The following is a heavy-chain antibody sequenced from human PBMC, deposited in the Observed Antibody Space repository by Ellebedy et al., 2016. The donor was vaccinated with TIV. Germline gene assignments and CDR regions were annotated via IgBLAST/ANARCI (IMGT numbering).Heavy chain of an antibody. CDR3: ARSGSTSWYFDL. CDR1: GFRFNTYW. CDR2: IKQDGSEK. Sequence: GESLKISCETSGFRFNTYWMSWVRQAPGKGLEWVANIKQDGSEKHYVGSVEGRFIISRDNANNSLSLRINNPRAEDTAVYYCARSGSTSWYFDLWGRGTLVTVSS. V-gene: IGHV3-7*03. D-gene: IGHD1-7*01. J-gene: IGHJ2*01.